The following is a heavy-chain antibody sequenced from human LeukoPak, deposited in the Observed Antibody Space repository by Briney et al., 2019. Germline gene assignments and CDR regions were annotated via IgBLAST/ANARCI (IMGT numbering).Heavy chain of an antibody. CDR3: ARVPGVRSSSIVHGFDI. CDR1: GGLIGSGFY. J-gene: IGHJ3*02. CDR2: IYTSGIT. Sequence: MSSETLSLTCTVSGGLIGSGFYWSWIRQPAGKGLEWIGRIYTSGITNYNPYLKSRVTISADTSKNQFFLKLNSVTAADTAVYYCARVPGVRSSSIVHGFDIWGQGTSVTVSS. V-gene: IGHV4-61*02. D-gene: IGHD6-6*01.